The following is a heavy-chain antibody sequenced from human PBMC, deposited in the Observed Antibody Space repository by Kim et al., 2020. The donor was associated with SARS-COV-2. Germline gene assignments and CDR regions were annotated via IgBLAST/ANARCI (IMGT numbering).Heavy chain of an antibody. Sequence: SETLSLTCAVYGGSFSGYYWSWIRQPPGKGLEWIGEINHSGSTNYNPSLKSRVTISVDTSKNQFSLKLSSVTAADTAVYYCARRALNYGGNSGSFDYWGQGTLVTVSS. V-gene: IGHV4-34*01. CDR3: ARRALNYGGNSGSFDY. CDR2: INHSGST. CDR1: GGSFSGYY. D-gene: IGHD4-17*01. J-gene: IGHJ4*02.